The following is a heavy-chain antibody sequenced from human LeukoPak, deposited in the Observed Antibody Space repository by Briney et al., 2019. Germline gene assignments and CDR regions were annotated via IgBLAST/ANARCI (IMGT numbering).Heavy chain of an antibody. J-gene: IGHJ4*02. CDR3: ARGYSSGRPPDY. CDR1: GGTFSSYA. V-gene: IGHV1-69*13. D-gene: IGHD6-19*01. Sequence: ASVKVSCKASGGTFSSYAISWVRQAPGQGLEWMGGIIPIFGTANYAQKFQGRVTITVDESTSTAYMELSSLRSEDTAVYYCARGYSSGRPPDYWGQGTLVTVSS. CDR2: IIPIFGTA.